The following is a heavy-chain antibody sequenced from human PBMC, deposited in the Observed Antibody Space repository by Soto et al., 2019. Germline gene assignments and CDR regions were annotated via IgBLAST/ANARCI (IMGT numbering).Heavy chain of an antibody. J-gene: IGHJ6*01. D-gene: IGHD3-10*01. Sequence: QVQLQESGPGLVKPSETLSLTCTVSGDSLTNYYCSWFRPPPGKGLEWIGYIMYSGYSAYNLSLKTRVTMPMDTSKTHFSLMLESVTATDAAVYYCARHGFGPLHGLVDVWGQGTTVIVS. CDR3: ARHGFGPLHGLVDV. V-gene: IGHV4-59*08. CDR1: GDSLTNYY. CDR2: IMYSGYS.